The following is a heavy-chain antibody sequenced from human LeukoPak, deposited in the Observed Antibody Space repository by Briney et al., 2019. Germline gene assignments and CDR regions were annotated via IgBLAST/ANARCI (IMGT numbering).Heavy chain of an antibody. J-gene: IGHJ6*02. CDR3: AKGSGYCSGGSCYNYYYYYGMDV. CDR2: ISYDGSNK. CDR1: GFTFSSYG. D-gene: IGHD2-15*01. V-gene: IGHV3-30*18. Sequence: GGSLRLSCAASGFTFSSYGMPWVRQAPGKGLEWVAVISYDGSNKYYADSVKGRFTISRDNSKNTLYLQMNSLRAEDTAVYYCAKGSGYCSGGSCYNYYYYYGMDVWGQGTTVTVSS.